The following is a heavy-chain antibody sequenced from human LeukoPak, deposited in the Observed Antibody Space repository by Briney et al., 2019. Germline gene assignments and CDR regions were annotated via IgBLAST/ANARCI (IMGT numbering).Heavy chain of an antibody. CDR3: ARDRYYDFWNGWQNPFDI. Sequence: SETLSLTCTVSGGSISSYYWSWIRQPPGKGLEWIGYIYYSGSTNHNPSVKSRETIAVDTFKKQFSLKLSSVTAADTAVYYCARDRYYDFWNGWQNPFDIWGQGAMVTVSS. D-gene: IGHD3-3*01. CDR2: IYYSGST. CDR1: GGSISSYY. V-gene: IGHV4-59*01. J-gene: IGHJ3*02.